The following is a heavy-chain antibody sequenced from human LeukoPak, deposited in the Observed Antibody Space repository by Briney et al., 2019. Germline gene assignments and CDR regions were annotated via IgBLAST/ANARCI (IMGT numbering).Heavy chain of an antibody. V-gene: IGHV4-34*01. J-gene: IGHJ4*02. CDR3: ARPDFGSGSDMGD. CDR1: GGSFSGDY. CDR2: INHSGST. Sequence: SETLSLTCAVYGGSFSGDYWSWIRQPPGKGLEWIGEINHSGSTNYNPSLKSRVTISVDTSKNQVSLKLNSVTAEDTAVYYCARPDFGSGSDMGDWGQETLVTVSS. D-gene: IGHD3-10*01.